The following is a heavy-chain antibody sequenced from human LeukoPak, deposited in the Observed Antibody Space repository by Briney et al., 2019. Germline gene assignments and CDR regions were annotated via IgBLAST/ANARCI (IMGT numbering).Heavy chain of an antibody. J-gene: IGHJ4*02. V-gene: IGHV2-70*04. CDR2: IDWDDDK. CDR1: GFSLSTSGMR. CDR3: ARIRSYDFWSGYYFFDY. Sequence: SGPALVKPTQTLTLTCTFSGFSLSTSGMRVSWIRQPPGKALEWLARIDWDDDKYYSTSLKTRLTISKDTSKNQVVLTMTNMDPVDTATYYCARIRSYDFWSGYYFFDYWGQGTLVTVSS. D-gene: IGHD3-3*01.